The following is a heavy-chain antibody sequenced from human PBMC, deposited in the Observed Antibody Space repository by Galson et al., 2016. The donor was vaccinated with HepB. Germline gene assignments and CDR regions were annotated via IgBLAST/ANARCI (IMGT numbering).Heavy chain of an antibody. J-gene: IGHJ1*01. CDR3: ARDALGTWDLTT. Sequence: SLRLSCAASGFSFSNYEMNWVRQAPGKGREWVAYTRGGGETTYYADSARGRFTISRDNARDSVFLQMTSLRVEDTARYYCARDALGTWDLTTWGQGTLVSVSS. CDR1: GFSFSNYE. V-gene: IGHV3-48*03. D-gene: IGHD1-26*01. CDR2: TRGGGETT.